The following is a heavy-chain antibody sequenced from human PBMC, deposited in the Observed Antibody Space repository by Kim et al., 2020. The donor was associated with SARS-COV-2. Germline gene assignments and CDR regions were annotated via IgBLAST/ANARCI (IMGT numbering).Heavy chain of an antibody. CDR1: GDSVSTNSGT. J-gene: IGHJ6*02. CDR2: TYYRSKWCN. V-gene: IGHV6-1*01. D-gene: IGHD6-19*01. Sequence: SQTLSLTCAISGDSVSTNSGTWNWIRQSPSRGLEWLGRTYYRSKWCNDYAGSLKGRIIINADTSRNQFSLQLNSVTPEDTAVYYCARAGVFASGRPGMDVWGQGTTVTVSS. CDR3: ARAGVFASGRPGMDV.